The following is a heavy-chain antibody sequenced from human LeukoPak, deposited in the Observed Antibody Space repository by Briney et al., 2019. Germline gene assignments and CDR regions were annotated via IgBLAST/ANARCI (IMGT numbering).Heavy chain of an antibody. CDR1: GFTFSSYA. Sequence: PGGSLRLSCAASGFTFSSYAMSWVRQSPGKGLEWVSAIGRSGANSYYATSVKGRFSVSRDNTKNTFHLQMNSLRAGDTAVYYCARGGRGYSGYDYRREVAFDYWGQGTLVTVSS. CDR3: ARGGRGYSGYDYRREVAFDY. CDR2: IGRSGANS. V-gene: IGHV3-23*01. D-gene: IGHD5-12*01. J-gene: IGHJ4*02.